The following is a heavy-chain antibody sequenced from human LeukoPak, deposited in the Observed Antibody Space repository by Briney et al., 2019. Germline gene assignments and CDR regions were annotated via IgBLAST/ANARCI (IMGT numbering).Heavy chain of an antibody. CDR2: ISYDGSNK. J-gene: IGHJ4*02. D-gene: IGHD6-6*01. Sequence: GGSLRLSCAASGFTFSSYGMHWVRQAPGKGLEWVAVISYDGSNKYYADSVKGRFTISRDNSKNTLYLQMNSLRAEDTAVYYCAKDLVRAFYSSSPSAFDYWGQGTLVTVSS. V-gene: IGHV3-30*18. CDR3: AKDLVRAFYSSSPSAFDY. CDR1: GFTFSSYG.